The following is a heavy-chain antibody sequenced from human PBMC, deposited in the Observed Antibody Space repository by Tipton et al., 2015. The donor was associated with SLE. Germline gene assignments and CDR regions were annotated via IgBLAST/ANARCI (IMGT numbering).Heavy chain of an antibody. J-gene: IGHJ4*02. CDR3: ARMEGMITYGGIAGL. V-gene: IGHV3-7*01. CDR2: IKEDGSEK. D-gene: IGHD3-16*01. Sequence: SLRLSCAASGFTFSSYWMSWVRQAPGKGLEWVACIKEDGSEKYYVDSVKGRFTISRDNAKNALYLQMNSLRAEDTAVYYCARMEGMITYGGIAGLWGQGTVVTVSS. CDR1: GFTFSSYW.